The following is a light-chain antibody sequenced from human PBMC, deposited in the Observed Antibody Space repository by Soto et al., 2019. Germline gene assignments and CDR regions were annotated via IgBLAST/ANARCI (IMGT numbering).Light chain of an antibody. CDR1: QSVGSN. V-gene: IGKV3-15*01. CDR2: DAS. Sequence: EIVMTQSPATLSVSPGERATLSCRASQSVGSNLAWYQQKPGQAPRLLIYDASTRATGIPARFSGSGSGTEFTLTISSLQSEDFAVYYCQQYNNWPPHTVGQGTKVDIK. CDR3: QQYNNWPPHT. J-gene: IGKJ2*01.